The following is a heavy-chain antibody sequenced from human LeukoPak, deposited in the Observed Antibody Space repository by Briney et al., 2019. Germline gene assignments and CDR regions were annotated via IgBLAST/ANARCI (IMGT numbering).Heavy chain of an antibody. J-gene: IGHJ4*02. CDR1: GFTFSSYW. Sequence: PGGSLRLSCAASGFTFSSYWMHWVRQAPGKGLVWVSRINSDGSSTRYADSVKGRFTISRDNTKNTLYLQMNSLRAEDTALYYCARDFWGSGQGGFDYWGQGTLVTVSS. D-gene: IGHD3-16*01. CDR3: ARDFWGSGQGGFDY. CDR2: INSDGSST. V-gene: IGHV3-74*01.